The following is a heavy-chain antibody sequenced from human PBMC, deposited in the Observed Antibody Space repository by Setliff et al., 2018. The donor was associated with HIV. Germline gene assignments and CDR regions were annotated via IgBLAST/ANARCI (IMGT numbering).Heavy chain of an antibody. CDR1: GFTFSSYA. D-gene: IGHD5-18*01. CDR2: ITSGGST. Sequence: GESLKISCAASGFTFSSYAMSWVRQTPEKGLEWVSIITSGGSTYYAGSAKGRFIISRDNSQNTLYLQMNSLRADDTAIYYCAKGFRPVDTALVSGPTYWGQGIRVTVSS. V-gene: IGHV3-23*01. J-gene: IGHJ4*02. CDR3: AKGFRPVDTALVSGPTY.